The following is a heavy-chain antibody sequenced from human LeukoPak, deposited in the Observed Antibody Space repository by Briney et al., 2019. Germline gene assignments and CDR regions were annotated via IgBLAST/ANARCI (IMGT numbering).Heavy chain of an antibody. CDR3: ASLARGGNWFDP. V-gene: IGHV4-34*01. Sequence: SETLSLTCAVYGGSFIGYDWTWIRQPPGKGLEWIGEINHSGGTNYNPSLKSRVTISVDTSKNQFSLKLSFETAADTAVYYCASLARGGNWFDPWGQGTLVTVSS. CDR1: GGSFIGYD. J-gene: IGHJ5*02. D-gene: IGHD3-16*01. CDR2: INHSGGT.